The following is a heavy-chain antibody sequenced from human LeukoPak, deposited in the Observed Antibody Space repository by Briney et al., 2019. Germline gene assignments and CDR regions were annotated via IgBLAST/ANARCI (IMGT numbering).Heavy chain of an antibody. D-gene: IGHD2-21*01. J-gene: IGHJ5*02. CDR1: GGTFSSYA. Sequence: SVKVSCKASGGTFSSYAISWVRQAPGQGLEWIGRIIPILGIANYAQKFQGRVTITADKSTSTAYMELSSLRSEDTAVYYCARAEHIVVASYPNWFDPWGQGTLVTVSS. CDR3: ARAEHIVVASYPNWFDP. V-gene: IGHV1-69*04. CDR2: IIPILGIA.